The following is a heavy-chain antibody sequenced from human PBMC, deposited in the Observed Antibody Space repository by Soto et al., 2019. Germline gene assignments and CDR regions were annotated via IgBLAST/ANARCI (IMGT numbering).Heavy chain of an antibody. CDR1: GFIFSSYA. J-gene: IGHJ3*02. CDR3: AKRFAYSSGLDGFDI. CDR2: ISGNGGTT. D-gene: IGHD6-19*01. V-gene: IGHV3-23*01. Sequence: GGSLRLSCAASGFIFSSYAMTWVRQGPGQGLEWVAGISGNGGTTYYADSVKGRFIISKDNPTNTLFLQMNSLRAEDSAIYYCAKRFAYSSGLDGFDIWGQGTMVTVSS.